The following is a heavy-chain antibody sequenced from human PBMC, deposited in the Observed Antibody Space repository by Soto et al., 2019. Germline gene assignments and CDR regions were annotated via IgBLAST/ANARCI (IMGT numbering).Heavy chain of an antibody. CDR3: AKSRDTSAWEVFDY. D-gene: IGHD6-19*01. J-gene: IGHJ4*02. CDR2: ISGGGDST. CDR1: GFTFSSYA. V-gene: IGHV3-23*01. Sequence: EVQLLESGGGLVQPGGSLRLSCAASGFTFSSYAMSWVRQAPGKGLEWVSAISGGGDSTYYADSVKGRFTFSRDNSRNTLYVQMNSLRAEDTAVYYYAKSRDTSAWEVFDYWGQGTLVTVSA.